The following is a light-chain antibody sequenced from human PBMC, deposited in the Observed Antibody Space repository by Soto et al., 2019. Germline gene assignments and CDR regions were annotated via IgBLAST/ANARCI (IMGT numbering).Light chain of an antibody. V-gene: IGKV2-30*01. Sequence: DVVLTQSPLSLPVTLGQPASISCRSSQSLVSSDGNTFLNWFQQRPGPSPRRLIYKVSNRDSGVPDRFSGSGSGTDFTLKISRVEAEDVGVYYCMQGTHWPWTFGQGTKVEIK. CDR2: KVS. J-gene: IGKJ1*01. CDR1: QSLVSSDGNTF. CDR3: MQGTHWPWT.